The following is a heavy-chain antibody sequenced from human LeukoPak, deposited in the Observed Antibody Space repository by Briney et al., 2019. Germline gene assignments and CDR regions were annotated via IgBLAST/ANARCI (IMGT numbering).Heavy chain of an antibody. V-gene: IGHV4-34*01. J-gene: IGHJ4*02. CDR3: ARSELWLVNY. CDR1: GGSISSYY. D-gene: IGHD6-19*01. CDR2: INHSGST. Sequence: TPSETLSLTCTVSGGSISSYYWGWIRQPPGKGLEWIGEINHSGSTNYNPSLKSRVTISVDTSKNQFSLKLSSVTAADTAVYYCARSELWLVNYWGQGTLVTVSS.